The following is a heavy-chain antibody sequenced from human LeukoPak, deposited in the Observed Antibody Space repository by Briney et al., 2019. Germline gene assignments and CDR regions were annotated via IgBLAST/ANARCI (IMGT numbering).Heavy chain of an antibody. Sequence: GGSLRLSCAASGFTFSSYAMSWVRQAPGKGLEWVSAISGSGGSTYYADSVKGWFTISRDNSKNTLYLQVNSLRAEDTAVYYCAKDGGSGWPSFGADAFDIWGQGTMVTVSS. V-gene: IGHV3-23*01. CDR1: GFTFSSYA. J-gene: IGHJ3*02. CDR3: AKDGGSGWPSFGADAFDI. CDR2: ISGSGGST. D-gene: IGHD6-19*01.